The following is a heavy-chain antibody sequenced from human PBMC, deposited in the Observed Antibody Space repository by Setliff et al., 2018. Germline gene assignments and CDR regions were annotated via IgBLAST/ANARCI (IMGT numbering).Heavy chain of an antibody. CDR1: GYSISSGYC. D-gene: IGHD2-2*01. CDR3: RLAHCNTTSCEEALDF. CDR2: ICHSGSA. Sequence: SETLSLTCDVSGYSISSGYCWGWIRQPPGKGLEWIGSICHSGSANYNPSLKSRVTMSVDTSKNQFSLNLNSVTAADTAVYYFRLAHCNTTSCEEALDFWSQGTLVTVSS. V-gene: IGHV4-38-2*01. J-gene: IGHJ4*02.